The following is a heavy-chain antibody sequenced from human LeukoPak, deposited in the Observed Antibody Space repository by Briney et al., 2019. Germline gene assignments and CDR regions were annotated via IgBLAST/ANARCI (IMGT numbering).Heavy chain of an antibody. Sequence: PGGSLRLSCAASGFTFSDYYMSWIRQAPGKGLEWVSYISSSGSTIYYADSVKGRFTISRDNAKNSLYLQMNSLRAEDTAEYYCARDGDYGDYDFDYWGQGTLVTVSS. CDR3: ARDGDYGDYDFDY. V-gene: IGHV3-11*01. CDR1: GFTFSDYY. CDR2: ISSSGSTI. J-gene: IGHJ4*02. D-gene: IGHD4-17*01.